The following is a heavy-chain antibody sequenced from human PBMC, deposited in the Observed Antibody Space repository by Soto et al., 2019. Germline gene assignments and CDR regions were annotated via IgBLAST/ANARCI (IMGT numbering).Heavy chain of an antibody. V-gene: IGHV4-39*01. CDR2: IYSIGST. Sequence: SETLSLTCTVSGGSTSSSSYWGWIRQPPGKGLEWIGSIYSIGSTYYNPSLKSRVTISVDTSKNQFSLKLSSVTAADTAVYYCRRSSRYSTDVWGQGTTVTVSS. CDR3: RRSSRYSTDV. D-gene: IGHD6-13*01. J-gene: IGHJ6*02. CDR1: GGSTSSSSY.